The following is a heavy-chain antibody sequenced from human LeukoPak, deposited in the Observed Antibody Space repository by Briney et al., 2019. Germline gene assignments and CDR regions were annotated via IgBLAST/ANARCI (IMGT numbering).Heavy chain of an antibody. CDR3: ARERAARLLDY. CDR2: IYYSGST. CDR1: GGSISSYY. V-gene: IGHV4-59*01. D-gene: IGHD6-6*01. J-gene: IGHJ4*02. Sequence: SETLSLTCTVSGGSISSYYWSWIRQPPGKGLEWIGYIYYSGSTNHNPSLKSRVPISVDTSKNQFSLKLSSVTAADTAVYYCARERAARLLDYWGQGTLVTVSS.